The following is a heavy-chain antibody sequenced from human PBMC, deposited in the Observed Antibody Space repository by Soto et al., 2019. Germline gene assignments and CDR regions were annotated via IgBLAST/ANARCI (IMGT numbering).Heavy chain of an antibody. D-gene: IGHD2-2*01. Sequence: EVQLVESGGGLVQPGGSLRLSCVASGFTFRNYAMHWVRQAPGKGLQYVSSISSNGGSTYYANSVKGRFTISRDNSKNTLFLQMGSLRVEDMDVYYCARDRCSSTGCQNEFDIWGQGTMVTVSS. J-gene: IGHJ3*02. CDR2: ISSNGGST. CDR3: ARDRCSSTGCQNEFDI. V-gene: IGHV3-64*01. CDR1: GFTFRNYA.